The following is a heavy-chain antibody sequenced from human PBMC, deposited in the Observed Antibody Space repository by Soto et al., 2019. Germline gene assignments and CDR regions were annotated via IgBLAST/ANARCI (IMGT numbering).Heavy chain of an antibody. CDR2: VIPIFGTT. J-gene: IGHJ6*02. Sequence: RASEKISSRASGGSFCSDAISCVLHAPGQGLVWVGGVIPIFGTTKYAQKFEGRVTIIADTATTTAYLELSSLRSENKAIYYSASDPGRSSTRWRVRHVADGDYYVMDVWGQGTTVTVSS. CDR1: GGSFCSDA. D-gene: IGHD2-2*01. CDR3: ASDPGRSSTRWRVRHVADGDYYVMDV. V-gene: IGHV1-69*06.